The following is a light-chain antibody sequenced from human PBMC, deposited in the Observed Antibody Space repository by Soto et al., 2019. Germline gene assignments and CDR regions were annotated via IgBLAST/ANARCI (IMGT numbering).Light chain of an antibody. V-gene: IGKV1-5*03. Sequence: DIQMTQSPSTLSASVGDRVTITCRASQSISSWLAWYQQKPGKAPKLLIYKASSLESGVPSRFSGSGSWTEFTLTISSLQPDDFATDYGQPDNCYPLTSGGGTKVEIK. CDR1: QSISSW. CDR2: KAS. CDR3: QPDNCYPLT. J-gene: IGKJ4*01.